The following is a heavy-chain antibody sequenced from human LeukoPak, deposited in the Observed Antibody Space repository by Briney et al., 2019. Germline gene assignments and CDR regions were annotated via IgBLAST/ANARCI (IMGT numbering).Heavy chain of an antibody. CDR2: IFYSGAT. CDR3: ARSYGDYITGAYAFDV. CDR1: GGSINNYY. V-gene: IGHV4-59*01. D-gene: IGHD4-17*01. J-gene: IGHJ3*01. Sequence: SETLSLTCTASGGSINNYYWSWMRQPPGKGLEWIGYIFYSGATGYNPSLKSRVTISVDTSRNQFSLKLNSVTAADTAVYYCARSYGDYITGAYAFDVWGQGTMVTVSS.